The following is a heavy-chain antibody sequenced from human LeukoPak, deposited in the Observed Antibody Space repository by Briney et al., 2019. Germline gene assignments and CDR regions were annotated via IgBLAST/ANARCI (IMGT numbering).Heavy chain of an antibody. CDR3: ASPLSN. CDR2: IKRETDGGTI. D-gene: IGHD3-16*01. CDR1: GFTLNNAW. V-gene: IGHV3-15*01. Sequence: PGGSLRLSCAASGFTLNNAWMSWVRQAPGKGLEWLGRIKRETDGGTIDYAAPVKGRFTISRDDSRNTLYLQMDSLKIEDTAVYYCASPLSNWGQGTLVTVSS. J-gene: IGHJ4*02.